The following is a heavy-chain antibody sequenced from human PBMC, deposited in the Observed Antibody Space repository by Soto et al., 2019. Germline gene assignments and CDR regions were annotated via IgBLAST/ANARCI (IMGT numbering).Heavy chain of an antibody. CDR3: ARGNMAFDWLLDFVDY. J-gene: IGHJ4*01. Sequence: PSETLSLTCTVSGGSISRGGYYWSWIRQHPGKGLEWIGYIYYSGSTYYNPSLKSRVTISVDTSKNQFSLKLSSVTAADTAVYYCARGNMAFDWLLDFVDYWGHGTLVTVSS. CDR2: IYYSGST. V-gene: IGHV4-31*03. D-gene: IGHD3-9*01. CDR1: GGSISRGGYY.